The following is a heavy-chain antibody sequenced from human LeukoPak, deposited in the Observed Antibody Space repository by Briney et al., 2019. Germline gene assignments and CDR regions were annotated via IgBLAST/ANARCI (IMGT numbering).Heavy chain of an antibody. CDR2: IYTSGSI. CDR3: ARDSGTTGEVKFDP. CDR1: GGSISSYY. D-gene: IGHD3-10*01. Sequence: SETLSLTCTVSGGSISSYYWSWIRQPAGKGLEWIGRIYTSGSITNNPSLKSRVSMSVDTSKNQFSLKLSSVTAADTAVYYCARDSGTTGEVKFDPWGQGTLVTVSS. V-gene: IGHV4-4*07. J-gene: IGHJ5*02.